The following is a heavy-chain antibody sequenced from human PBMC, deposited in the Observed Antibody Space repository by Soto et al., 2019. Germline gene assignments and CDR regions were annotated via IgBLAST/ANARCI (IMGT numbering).Heavy chain of an antibody. CDR1: GFTFGDYW. Sequence: EVQLVESGGGLVQPGGSLRLSCATSGFTFGDYWMSWVRQAPGKRLEWVANTKQDESEKYYVGSVRGRFTISRDNAKNSLYLQMNRLRAADTAVYFCVREGDSGFFSWGQGTLVTVSS. CDR3: VREGDSGFFS. CDR2: TKQDESEK. V-gene: IGHV3-7*01. D-gene: IGHD6-25*01. J-gene: IGHJ5*02.